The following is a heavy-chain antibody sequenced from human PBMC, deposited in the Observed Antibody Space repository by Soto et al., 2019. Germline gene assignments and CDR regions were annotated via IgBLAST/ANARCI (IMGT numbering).Heavy chain of an antibody. CDR3: ARQPTTGDTDLWFDP. J-gene: IGHJ5*02. CDR2: IFYSGST. V-gene: IGHV4-39*01. D-gene: IGHD2-21*01. Sequence: PSEILSLTCNVSGGSISTSRSYWAWIRQPPGKGLEWLANIFYSGSTYYNPSLASRVTVSVDTSKNEFSLKLRSVTAADTAVYYCARQPTTGDTDLWFDPWGQGTLVTVSS. CDR1: GGSISTSRSY.